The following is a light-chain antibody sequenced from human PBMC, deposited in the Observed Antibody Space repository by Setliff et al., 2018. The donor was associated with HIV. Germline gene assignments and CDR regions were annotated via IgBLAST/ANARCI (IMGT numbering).Light chain of an antibody. CDR3: SSYTSSSTL. CDR2: DVS. V-gene: IGLV2-14*03. CDR1: SSDVGGYNY. Sequence: QSALTQPASVSGSPGQSITISCTGSSSDVGGYNYVSWYQQHPGKAPKLMIYDVSQRPSGVSDRFSGSKSGITASLTISGLQAEDEADYYCSSYTSSSTLFGGGTKVTVL. J-gene: IGLJ2*01.